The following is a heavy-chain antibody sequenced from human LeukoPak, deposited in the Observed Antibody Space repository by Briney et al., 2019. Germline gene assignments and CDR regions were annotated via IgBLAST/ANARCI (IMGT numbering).Heavy chain of an antibody. CDR2: LYSGDNT. J-gene: IGHJ6*02. D-gene: IGHD2-2*01. Sequence: GGSLRLSCAASGFTVSNNHVTWVRQAPGKGLEWVSILYSGDNTYFADSVKGRFTISRDNSKNTLYLQMNSLRAEDTAVYYCAFSSTSSYYYGMDVWGQGTTVTVSS. CDR1: GFTVSNNH. V-gene: IGHV3-53*01. CDR3: AFSSTSSYYYGMDV.